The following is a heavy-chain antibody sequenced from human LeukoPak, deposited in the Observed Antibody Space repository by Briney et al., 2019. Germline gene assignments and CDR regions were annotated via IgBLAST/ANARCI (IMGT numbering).Heavy chain of an antibody. D-gene: IGHD4-11*01. CDR1: GYTFTSYA. J-gene: IGHJ4*02. CDR3: ARTGKTRGLTTVTTSFDY. Sequence: AAVKVSCKAFGYTFTSYAMNWVRQAPGQGLEWMGWINTNTGNPTYAQGFTGRFVFSLDTSVSTAYLQISSLKAEDTAVYYCARTGKTRGLTTVTTSFDYWGPGTLVTVSS. CDR2: INTNTGNP. V-gene: IGHV7-4-1*02.